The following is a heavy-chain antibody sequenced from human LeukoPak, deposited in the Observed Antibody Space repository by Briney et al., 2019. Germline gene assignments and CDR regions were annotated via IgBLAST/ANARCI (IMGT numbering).Heavy chain of an antibody. CDR2: IGTAGDT. D-gene: IGHD6-19*01. Sequence: GGSLRLSCAASGFTFSSYAMSWVRQATGKGLEWVSAIGTAGDTYYPGSVKGRFTISRENAKNSLYLQMNSLRAEDTAVYYCARGAALAGIDYWGQGTLVTVSS. V-gene: IGHV3-13*01. CDR1: GFTFSSYA. CDR3: ARGAALAGIDY. J-gene: IGHJ4*02.